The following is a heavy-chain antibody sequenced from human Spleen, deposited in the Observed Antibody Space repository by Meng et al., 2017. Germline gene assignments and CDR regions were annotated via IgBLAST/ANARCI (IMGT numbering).Heavy chain of an antibody. CDR1: GFIFSSYE. J-gene: IGHJ4*02. V-gene: IGHV3-48*03. CDR2: ISSGGYTI. CDR3: ARVKNPRPLMTGYYFDY. Sequence: GESLKISCAASGFIFSSYEMNWVRQAPGQGLEWVSYISSGGYTIDSADSVKGRFTISRDNAKNSLYLQMNSLRAEDTAVYYCARVKNPRPLMTGYYFDYWGQGALVTVSS. D-gene: IGHD2-8*01.